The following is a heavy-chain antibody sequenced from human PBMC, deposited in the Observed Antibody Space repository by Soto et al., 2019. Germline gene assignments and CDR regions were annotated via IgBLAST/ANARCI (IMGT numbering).Heavy chain of an antibody. CDR1: GYTFTSYG. D-gene: IGHD5-12*01. J-gene: IGHJ6*02. CDR2: ISAYNGNT. Sequence: ASVKVSCKASGYTFTSYGISWVRQAPGQGLEWMGWISAYNGNTNYAQKLQGRVTMTTDTSTSTAYMELRSLRSDDTAVYYCASISGYDQNYYYYGMDVWGQGTTVTVSS. CDR3: ASISGYDQNYYYYGMDV. V-gene: IGHV1-18*01.